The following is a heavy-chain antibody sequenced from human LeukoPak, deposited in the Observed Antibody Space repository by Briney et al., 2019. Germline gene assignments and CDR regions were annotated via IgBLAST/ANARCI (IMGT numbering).Heavy chain of an antibody. V-gene: IGHV1-2*02. CDR2: INPNSGGT. Sequence: ASVKVSCKASGYTFTGYFMHWVRQAPGQGLEWMGWINPNSGGTNYAQKFQGRVTMTRDTSISTAYMELSRLRSDDTAVYYCARVEQQWLVLFDYWGQGTLVTVSS. CDR3: ARVEQQWLVLFDY. CDR1: GYTFTGYF. D-gene: IGHD6-19*01. J-gene: IGHJ4*02.